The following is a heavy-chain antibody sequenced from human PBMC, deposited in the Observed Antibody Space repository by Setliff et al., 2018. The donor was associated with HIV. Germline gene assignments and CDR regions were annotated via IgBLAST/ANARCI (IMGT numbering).Heavy chain of an antibody. Sequence: ETLSLTCAVSGYSISSGYYWGWIRQPPGKGLEWIGSVFHSGSTYYNPSLKSRVTISVDTSKNQFSLKMSSVTAADTAVYYCGRTMTYYYLCMDVWGNGTTVTVSS. J-gene: IGHJ6*03. V-gene: IGHV4-38-2*01. CDR2: VFHSGST. CDR1: GYSISSGYY. CDR3: GRTMTYYYLCMDV.